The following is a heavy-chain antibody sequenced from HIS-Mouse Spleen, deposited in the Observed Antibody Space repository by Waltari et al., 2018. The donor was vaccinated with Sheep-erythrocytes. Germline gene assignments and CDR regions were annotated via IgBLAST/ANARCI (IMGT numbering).Heavy chain of an antibody. CDR2: IDWDDDK. CDR3: ARSHPSYDSSGYFDS. V-gene: IGHV2-70*15. J-gene: IGHJ4*02. D-gene: IGHD3-22*01. Sequence: QVTLRESGPALVKPTQTLTLTCTFSGFSLSTSGMCVSWIRQPTGKALEWLARIDWDDDKYYSTSLKTKITISKDTSKNQVVLTMTNMDPVDTATYYCARSHPSYDSSGYFDSWGQGTLVTVSS. CDR1: GFSLSTSGMC.